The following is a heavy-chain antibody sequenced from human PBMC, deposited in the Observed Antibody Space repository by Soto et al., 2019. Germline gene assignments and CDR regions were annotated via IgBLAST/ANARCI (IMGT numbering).Heavy chain of an antibody. CDR1: GDSISTVDYF. CDR2: IYKSTTT. V-gene: IGHV4-30-4*01. J-gene: IGHJ5*01. D-gene: IGHD2-15*01. CDR3: ARGRYCLTGRCFPNWFDS. Sequence: SETLSLTCSVSGDSISTVDYFWAWIRQPPGQALEYIGYIYKSTTTYYNPSFESRVAISLDTSKSQFSLTVTSVTAADTAVYFCARGRYCLTGRCFPNWFDSWGQGTLVT.